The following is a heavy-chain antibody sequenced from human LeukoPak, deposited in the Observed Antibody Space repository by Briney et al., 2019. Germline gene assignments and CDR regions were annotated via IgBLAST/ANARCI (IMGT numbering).Heavy chain of an antibody. Sequence: ASVKVSCKASGYAFTGYYIHWVRQAPGQGLEWMGWFNPNGGGTNYAQKFQGRVTMTRDTSISTAYMELSRLRSDDAAVYYCATSVDTAMYDAFDFWGQGTMVTVSS. J-gene: IGHJ3*01. D-gene: IGHD5-18*01. CDR1: GYAFTGYY. CDR3: ATSVDTAMYDAFDF. V-gene: IGHV1-2*02. CDR2: FNPNGGGT.